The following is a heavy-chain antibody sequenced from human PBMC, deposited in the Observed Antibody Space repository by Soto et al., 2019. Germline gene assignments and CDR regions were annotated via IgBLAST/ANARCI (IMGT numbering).Heavy chain of an antibody. Sequence: QVQLVESGGGVVQPGGSLRLSCAASGFTFSTYGMHWVRQAPGKGLEWVAVIRSDGSDKYYADSVKGRFTISRDNSKSILYRQMNSRRAEDTAVYYCARGRWELLWGDYWGQGTLVTVSS. J-gene: IGHJ4*02. CDR1: GFTFSTYG. D-gene: IGHD1-26*01. CDR3: ARGRWELLWGDY. CDR2: IRSDGSDK. V-gene: IGHV3-33*01.